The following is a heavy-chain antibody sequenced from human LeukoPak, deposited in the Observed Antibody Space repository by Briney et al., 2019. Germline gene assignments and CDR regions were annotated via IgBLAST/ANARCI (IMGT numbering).Heavy chain of an antibody. J-gene: IGHJ4*02. D-gene: IGHD3-10*01. CDR3: ARDAMYGSGSYYAY. CDR1: GFTFSSYW. CDR2: IKQDGSEK. Sequence: GGSLRLSCAASGFTFSSYWMSWVRQAPGKGLEWVANIKQDGSEKYYVDSVKGRFTISRDNAKNSLYLQMNSLRAEGTAVYYCARDAMYGSGSYYAYWGQGTLVTVSS. V-gene: IGHV3-7*01.